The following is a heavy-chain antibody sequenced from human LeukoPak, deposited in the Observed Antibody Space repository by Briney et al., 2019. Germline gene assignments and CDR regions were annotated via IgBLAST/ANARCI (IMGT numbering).Heavy chain of an antibody. Sequence: PGGSLRLSCAASGFTFSSYWMSWVRQAPGKGLEWVANIKQDGSEKYYVDSVKGRFTISRDNAKNSLYLQVNSPRAEDTAVYYCARGDIVLLWFGESHFDYWGQGTLVTVSS. CDR2: IKQDGSEK. V-gene: IGHV3-7*04. D-gene: IGHD3-10*01. J-gene: IGHJ4*02. CDR3: ARGDIVLLWFGESHFDY. CDR1: GFTFSSYW.